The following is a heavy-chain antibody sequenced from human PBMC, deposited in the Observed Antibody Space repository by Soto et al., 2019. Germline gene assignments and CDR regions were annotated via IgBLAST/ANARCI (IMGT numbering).Heavy chain of an antibody. V-gene: IGHV2-5*02. CDR3: APRRGDLLAGHYYFDY. CDR1: GFSLNTRGVG. CDR2: ISWDGEK. J-gene: IGHJ4*02. Sequence: QITLKESGPTLVKPPQTLTLTCTFSGFSLNTRGVGVGWIRQPPGKALEWLALISWDGEKRYSPALKSRLTITKPTSETPVLLTMTNMDPVATATYSCAPRRGDLLAGHYYFDYWGQGTLVTVSS. D-gene: IGHD3-9*01.